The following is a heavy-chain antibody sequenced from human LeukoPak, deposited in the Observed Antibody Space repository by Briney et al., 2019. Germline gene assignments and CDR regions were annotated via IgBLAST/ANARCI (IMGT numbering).Heavy chain of an antibody. J-gene: IGHJ2*01. CDR1: GYTLTELS. V-gene: IGHV1-24*01. Sequence: ASVKVSCKVSGYTLTELSMHWVRQAPGKGLEWMGGFDPEDGETIYAQKFQGRVTMTEDTSTDTAYMELSSLRSEDTAVYYCATRPIVVVPAAIGYWYFDLWGRGTLVTVSS. D-gene: IGHD2-2*01. CDR2: FDPEDGET. CDR3: ATRPIVVVPAAIGYWYFDL.